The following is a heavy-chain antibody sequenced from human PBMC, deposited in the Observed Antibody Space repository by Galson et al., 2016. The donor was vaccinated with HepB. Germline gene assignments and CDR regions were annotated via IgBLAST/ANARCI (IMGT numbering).Heavy chain of an antibody. CDR2: SRNKINDYTT. J-gene: IGHJ4*02. CDR1: GFSLSDFY. V-gene: IGHV3-72*01. D-gene: IGHD6-19*01. Sequence: SLRLSCAASGFSLSDFYMDWVRQAPGKGLEWVGRSRNKINDYTTEYAASVRGRFAISRDESKNSVYLQMNSLKTEDTAVYYCAGSTGYGTGYYAGDVWGRGTLVSVSS. CDR3: AGSTGYGTGYYAGDV.